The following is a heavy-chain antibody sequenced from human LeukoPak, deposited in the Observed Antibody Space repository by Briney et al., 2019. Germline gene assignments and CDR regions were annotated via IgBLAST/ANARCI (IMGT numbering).Heavy chain of an antibody. CDR3: ARHLGYCSGGSCYSENWFDP. Sequence: SQTLSLTCTVSSGSISSGDYYWSWIRQPPGKGLEWIGYIYYSGSTYYNPSLKSRVTISLDTSKNQFSLKLSSVTAADTAVYYCARHLGYCSGGSCYSENWFDPWGQGTLVTVSS. D-gene: IGHD2-15*01. CDR1: SGSISSGDYY. V-gene: IGHV4-30-4*01. CDR2: IYYSGST. J-gene: IGHJ5*02.